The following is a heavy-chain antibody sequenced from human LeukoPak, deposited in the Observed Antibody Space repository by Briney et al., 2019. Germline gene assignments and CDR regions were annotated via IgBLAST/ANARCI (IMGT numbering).Heavy chain of an antibody. Sequence: PSETLSLTCTVSGGSISSYYWSWIRQPPGKGLEWIGYIYYSGSTNYNPSLKSRVTISVDTSKNQFSLKLSSVTAADTAVYYCAREGDYSSGWHDGVDWGQGTPVTVSS. CDR2: IYYSGST. J-gene: IGHJ4*02. V-gene: IGHV4-59*01. CDR1: GGSISSYY. D-gene: IGHD6-19*01. CDR3: AREGDYSSGWHDGVD.